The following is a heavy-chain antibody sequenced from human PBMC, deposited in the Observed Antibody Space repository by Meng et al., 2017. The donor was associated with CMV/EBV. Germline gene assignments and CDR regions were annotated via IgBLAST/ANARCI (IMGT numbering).Heavy chain of an antibody. CDR1: GYTFTDYY. CDR2: INPNSGGT. CDR3: ASRILTGGFDP. Sequence: ASVQVSCKASGYTFTDYYMHWVRQAPGQGLEWMGWINPNSGGTNYAQKFQGRVTMTRDTSIRTAYMELSRLKSDDTAVYYCASRILTGGFDPWGQGTLVTVSS. J-gene: IGHJ5*02. D-gene: IGHD7-27*01. V-gene: IGHV1-2*02.